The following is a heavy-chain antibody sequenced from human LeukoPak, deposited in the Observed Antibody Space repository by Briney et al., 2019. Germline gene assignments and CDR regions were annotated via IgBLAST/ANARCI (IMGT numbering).Heavy chain of an antibody. CDR2: VYGGDSDT. CDR1: GFMFTTYW. Sequence: GGSLKISCQTSGFMFTTYWIGWVRQMPGKGLEWMGLVYGGDSDTTYSPSFQGQVTISADRSISTAYLQWSSLKASDTAMYYRARVGYCSGGSCYPSHAFDIWGQGTMVTVSS. D-gene: IGHD2-15*01. CDR3: ARVGYCSGGSCYPSHAFDI. V-gene: IGHV5-51*01. J-gene: IGHJ3*02.